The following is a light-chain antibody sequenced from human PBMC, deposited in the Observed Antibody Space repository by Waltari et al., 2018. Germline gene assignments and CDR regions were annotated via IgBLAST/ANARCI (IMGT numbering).Light chain of an antibody. CDR1: SSDVGTYDY. CDR3: SSYTTSSTVYV. V-gene: IGLV2-14*03. Sequence: QSALTQPASVSGSPGQSITISCTGTSSDVGTYDYVSWYPQHPGKAPKLMIYDVTKRPSGIANRFAGSMSGNTASLTISGLQAEDEADYYCSSYTTSSTVYVFGTGTKVTVL. J-gene: IGLJ1*01. CDR2: DVT.